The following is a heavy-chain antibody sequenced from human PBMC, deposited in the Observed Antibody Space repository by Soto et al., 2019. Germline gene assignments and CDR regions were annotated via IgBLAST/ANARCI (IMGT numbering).Heavy chain of an antibody. V-gene: IGHV3-74*01. CDR3: ARDQTVFLWFGELSNDAFDI. D-gene: IGHD3-10*01. J-gene: IGHJ3*02. CDR2: INSDGSST. CDR1: GFTCSSYW. Sequence: PGGSLRLSCAASGFTCSSYWMHWVRQAPGKGLVWVSRINSDGSSTSYADSVKGRFTISRDNAKNTLYLQMNSLRAEDTAVYDCARDQTVFLWFGELSNDAFDIWGQGTMVTV.